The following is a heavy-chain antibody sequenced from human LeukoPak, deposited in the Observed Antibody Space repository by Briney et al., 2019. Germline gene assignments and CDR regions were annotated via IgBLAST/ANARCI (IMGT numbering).Heavy chain of an antibody. V-gene: IGHV4-39*07. Sequence: NASETLSLTCTVSGGSISSSSYYWGWIRQPPGKGLEWIGSIYYSGSTYYNPCLKSRVTISVDTSKNQFSLKLSSVTAADTAVYYCARGGSGSFDYWGQGTLVTVSS. D-gene: IGHD6-19*01. CDR3: ARGGSGSFDY. CDR1: GGSISSSSYY. CDR2: IYYSGST. J-gene: IGHJ4*02.